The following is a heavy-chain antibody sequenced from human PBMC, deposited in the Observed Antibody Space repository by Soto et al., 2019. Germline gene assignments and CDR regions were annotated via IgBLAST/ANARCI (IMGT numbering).Heavy chain of an antibody. Sequence: RLQLQESGPGVVKPSETLSLACSVSGGSIKSNDYFWGWVRQPPGKGLEWIASIYSNGGTYDSPSLKSRATVSIDTSKSQFFLTVRSVTVADTAVYYCASFLVGATASNDFDSWGLGTLVTISS. CDR3: ASFLVGATASNDFDS. D-gene: IGHD2-8*02. V-gene: IGHV4-39*06. J-gene: IGHJ4*02. CDR1: GGSIKSNDYF. CDR2: IYSNGGT.